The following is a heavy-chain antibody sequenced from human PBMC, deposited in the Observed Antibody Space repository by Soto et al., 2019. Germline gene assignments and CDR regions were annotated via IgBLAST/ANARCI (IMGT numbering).Heavy chain of an antibody. CDR1: GGSISSSNYF. Sequence: PSETLSLTCTVSGGSISSSNYFWGWIRQPPGKGLEWIGSMYYSGSTYYNPSLKSRVTISVDTSKNQFSLKLRSVTAADTALYYCARQGFGVLHGLVDVWGQGTTVTVSS. D-gene: IGHD3-10*01. V-gene: IGHV4-39*01. CDR3: ARQGFGVLHGLVDV. J-gene: IGHJ6*02. CDR2: MYYSGST.